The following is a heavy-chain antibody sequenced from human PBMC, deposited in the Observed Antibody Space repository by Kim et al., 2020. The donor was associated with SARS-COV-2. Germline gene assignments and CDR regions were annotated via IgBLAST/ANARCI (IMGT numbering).Heavy chain of an antibody. Sequence: SETLSLTCTVSGYSISSGYYWGWIRQPPGKGLEWIGSIYHSGSTYYNPSLKSRVTISVDTSKNQFSLKLSSVTAADTAVYYCARGGWELPLDYWGQGTLVTVSS. V-gene: IGHV4-38-2*02. CDR3: ARGGWELPLDY. CDR1: GYSISSGYY. J-gene: IGHJ4*02. CDR2: IYHSGST. D-gene: IGHD1-26*01.